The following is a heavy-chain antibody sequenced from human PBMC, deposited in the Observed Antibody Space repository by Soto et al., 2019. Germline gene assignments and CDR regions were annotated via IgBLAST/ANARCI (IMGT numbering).Heavy chain of an antibody. D-gene: IGHD4-4*01. Sequence: HPGWSLRLSCAASGFTFSSYAMHWVRQAPGKGLEWVAVISYDGSNKYYADSVKGRFTISRDNSKNTLYLQMNSLRAEDTAVYYCARFALTMTTLDYWGQGTLVTVSS. V-gene: IGHV3-30-3*01. J-gene: IGHJ4*02. CDR2: ISYDGSNK. CDR3: ARFALTMTTLDY. CDR1: GFTFSSYA.